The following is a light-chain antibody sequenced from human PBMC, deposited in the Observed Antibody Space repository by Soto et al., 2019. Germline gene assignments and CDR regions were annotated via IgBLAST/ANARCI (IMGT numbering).Light chain of an antibody. Sequence: EIVLTQSPGTLSFSPGEGATLSCRASQSVSSSYLAWYQQKPGQAPRLLIYGASSRATGIPDRFSGSGSGTDFTLTISRLVPEDFAVYYCQQYATSPFTFGGGTKVDIK. CDR1: QSVSSSY. V-gene: IGKV3-20*01. J-gene: IGKJ4*01. CDR3: QQYATSPFT. CDR2: GAS.